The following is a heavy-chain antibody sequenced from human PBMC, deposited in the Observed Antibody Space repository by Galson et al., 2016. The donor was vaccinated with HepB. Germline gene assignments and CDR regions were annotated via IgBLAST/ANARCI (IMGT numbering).Heavy chain of an antibody. V-gene: IGHV3-30-3*01. CDR2: ISFDGSTR. CDR1: GFTFYTFT. J-gene: IGHJ4*02. Sequence: SLRLSCAASGFTFYTFTMHWVRQSPGKGPECVAAISFDGSTRHYADSVRGRFTISRDNPRNTLYLQMDSLTTEDTAVYYCARGEIGTTLDWGQGALVTVSS. D-gene: IGHD4-23*01. CDR3: ARGEIGTTLD.